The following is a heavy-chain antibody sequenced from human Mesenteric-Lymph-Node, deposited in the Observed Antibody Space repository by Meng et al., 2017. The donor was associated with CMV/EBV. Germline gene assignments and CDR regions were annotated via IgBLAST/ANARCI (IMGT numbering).Heavy chain of an antibody. Sequence: GGSLRLSCAASGFTFSAYSMSWVRRAPGKGLEWVAYSSSTTGYKYYADSVKGRFTISRDNAKKLLYLQMNSLRAEDSAVYYCARDLYCTNGVCSYYHYGMDVWGQGTTVTVSS. J-gene: IGHJ6*02. CDR1: GFTFSAYS. CDR3: ARDLYCTNGVCSYYHYGMDV. CDR2: SSSTTGYK. D-gene: IGHD2-8*01. V-gene: IGHV3-21*05.